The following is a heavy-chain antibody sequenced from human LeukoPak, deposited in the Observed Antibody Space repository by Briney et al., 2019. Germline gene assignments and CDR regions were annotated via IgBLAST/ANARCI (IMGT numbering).Heavy chain of an antibody. CDR3: ARGGVIAVAGTALDY. J-gene: IGHJ4*02. Sequence: SSVKVSCKASGYTVASYDMDWVRQAPGHGLEWLGIMNASGGSTSYAQKFQGRVTMTRDTSTSSVYMELSSLRSEDTAVYYCARGGVIAVAGTALDYWGQGTLVTVSS. CDR1: GYTVASYD. D-gene: IGHD6-19*01. CDR2: MNASGGST. V-gene: IGHV1-46*01.